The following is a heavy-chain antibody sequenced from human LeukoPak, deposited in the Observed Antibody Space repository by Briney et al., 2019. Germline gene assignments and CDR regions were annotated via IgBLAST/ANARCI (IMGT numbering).Heavy chain of an antibody. CDR2: ISAYNGNT. D-gene: IGHD3-3*01. CDR1: GGTFSSYA. CDR3: ARGYDFWSGYPTDPFDY. J-gene: IGHJ4*02. V-gene: IGHV1-18*01. Sequence: ASVKVSCKASGGTFSSYAISWVRQAPGQGLEWMGWISAYNGNTNYAQKLRGRVTMTTDTSTSTAYMELRSLRSDDTAVYYCARGYDFWSGYPTDPFDYWGQGTLVTVSS.